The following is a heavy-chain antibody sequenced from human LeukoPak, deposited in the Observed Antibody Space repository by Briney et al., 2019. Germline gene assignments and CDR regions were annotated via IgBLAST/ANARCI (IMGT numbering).Heavy chain of an antibody. Sequence: SETLSLTCTVSGASISSSYWSWIRQAPGKRLDWIGYIYYNGNTNSNPSLKSRVTISADTSKNQFSLKLNSVTAADTAVYYCVRGNDDNSGYSNAFDIWGQGEMVTVSS. CDR3: VRGNDDNSGYSNAFDI. D-gene: IGHD3-22*01. CDR1: GASISSSY. CDR2: IYYNGNT. J-gene: IGHJ3*02. V-gene: IGHV4-59*01.